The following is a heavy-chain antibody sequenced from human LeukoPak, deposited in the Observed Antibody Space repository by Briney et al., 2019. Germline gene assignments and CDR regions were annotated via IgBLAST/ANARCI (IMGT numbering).Heavy chain of an antibody. J-gene: IGHJ4*02. V-gene: IGHV3-48*03. CDR1: GFTFNIYA. CDR2: ISSSDGTI. D-gene: IGHD1-26*01. CDR3: ARSMIVGATRSGYFNS. Sequence: GGSLRLSCVASGFTFNIYAMSWVRQAPGKGLEWVSYISSSDGTIYYADSVKGRFTISRDNAKNSLFLQMNSLRAEDTAVYYCARSMIVGATRSGYFNSWGQGTLVTVSS.